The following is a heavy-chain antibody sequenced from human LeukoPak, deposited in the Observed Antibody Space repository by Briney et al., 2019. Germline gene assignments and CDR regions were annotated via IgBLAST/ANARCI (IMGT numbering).Heavy chain of an antibody. V-gene: IGHV3-21*01. J-gene: IGHJ3*02. D-gene: IGHD1-26*01. CDR3: ARARRIVGATNAFDI. CDR2: ISSSSSYI. Sequence: GGSLRLSCVVSGFTVSNAWMSWVRQAPGKGLEWDSSISSSSSYIYYADSVKGRFTISRDNAKNSLYLQMNSLRAEDTAVYYCARARRIVGATNAFDISGQGTMVTVSS. CDR1: GFTVSNAW.